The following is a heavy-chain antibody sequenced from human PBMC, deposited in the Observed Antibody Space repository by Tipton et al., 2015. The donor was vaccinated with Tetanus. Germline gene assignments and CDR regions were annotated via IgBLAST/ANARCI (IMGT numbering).Heavy chain of an antibody. Sequence: GLVKPSQTLSLTCAISGDSVSSNSVAWSWIRQSPSRGLEWLGRTYYRSKWYYGYAVAVKSRLSVNPDTSKNQFSLHLNSVTPEDTAVYYCARDVRGYSYDDSGYYNPSYYFDLWGQGTLVTVSA. J-gene: IGHJ4*02. V-gene: IGHV6-1*01. CDR1: GDSVSSNSVA. CDR2: TYYRSKWYY. D-gene: IGHD3-22*01. CDR3: ARDVRGYSYDDSGYYNPSYYFDL.